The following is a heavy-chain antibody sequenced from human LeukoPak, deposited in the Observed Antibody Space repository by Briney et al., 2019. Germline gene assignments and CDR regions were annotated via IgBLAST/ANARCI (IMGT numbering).Heavy chain of an antibody. CDR2: IYHSGST. Sequence: SETLSLTCTVSGGSISSGGYYWSWIRQPPGKGLEWIGYIYHSGSTYYNPSLKSRVTISVDRSKNQFSLKLSSVTAADTAVYYCAWGTYCSSTSCSDYYYYYYMDVWGKGTTVTVFS. J-gene: IGHJ6*03. CDR3: AWGTYCSSTSCSDYYYYYYMDV. D-gene: IGHD2-2*01. CDR1: GGSISSGGYY. V-gene: IGHV4-30-2*01.